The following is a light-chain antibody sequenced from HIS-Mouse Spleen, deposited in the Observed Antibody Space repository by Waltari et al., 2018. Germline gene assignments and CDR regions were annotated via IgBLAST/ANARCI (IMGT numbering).Light chain of an antibody. CDR3: CSWV. J-gene: IGLJ3*02. CDR2: EGS. CDR1: SSDVGSYNL. V-gene: IGLV2-23*01. Sequence: QSALTQPASVSGSPGQSITISCTGTSSDVGSYNLVSWYQQHPGKAPKLMIYEGSKRPSGVSNRFSGSKSGNTASLTISGLQAEDEADYYCCSWVFGGGTKLTVL.